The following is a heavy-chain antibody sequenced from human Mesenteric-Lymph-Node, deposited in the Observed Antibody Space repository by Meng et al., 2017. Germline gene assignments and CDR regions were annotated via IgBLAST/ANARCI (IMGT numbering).Heavy chain of an antibody. CDR3: ARNGGSYDILTGRRLYYFDY. Sequence: GESLKISCAATGFTFSNYAMSWVRQAPGKGLEWVSSIFGSGDDTRYAESVTGRFTISRDNAKNSLYLQMNSLRAEDTAVYYCARNGGSYDILTGRRLYYFDYWGQGTLVTVSS. J-gene: IGHJ4*02. CDR2: IFGSGDDT. V-gene: IGHV3-23*01. CDR1: GFTFSNYA. D-gene: IGHD3-9*01.